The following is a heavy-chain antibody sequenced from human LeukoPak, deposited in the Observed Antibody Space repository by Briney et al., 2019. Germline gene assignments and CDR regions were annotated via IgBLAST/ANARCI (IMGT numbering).Heavy chain of an antibody. V-gene: IGHV3-7*01. Sequence: PGGSLRLSCAASGFTFSSYWMSWVRQAPGKGLEGVANIKQDGSEKYCVDSVKGRFTISRDNAKNSLYLQMNSLRAEDTAVYYCARDASLFGMDVWGQGTTVTVSS. CDR3: ARDASLFGMDV. J-gene: IGHJ6*02. D-gene: IGHD2-2*01. CDR1: GFTFSSYW. CDR2: IKQDGSEK.